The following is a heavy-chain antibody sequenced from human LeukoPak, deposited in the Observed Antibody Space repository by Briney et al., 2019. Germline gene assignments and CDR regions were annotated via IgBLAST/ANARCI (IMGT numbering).Heavy chain of an antibody. V-gene: IGHV1-2*02. CDR1: GFTFTGYY. D-gene: IGHD4-23*01. CDR2: INPNSGGT. J-gene: IGHJ4*02. CDR3: ARDWVLLEVYGGNEGFDY. Sequence: GGSLRLSCAASGFTFTGYYMHWVRQAPGQGLEWMGWINPNSGGTNYAQKFQGRVTMTRDTSISTAYMELSRLRSDDTAVYYCARDWVLLEVYGGNEGFDYWGQGTLVTVSS.